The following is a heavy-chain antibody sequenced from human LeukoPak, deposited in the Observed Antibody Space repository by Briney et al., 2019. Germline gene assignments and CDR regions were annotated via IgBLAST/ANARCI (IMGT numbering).Heavy chain of an antibody. V-gene: IGHV4-31*03. Sequence: SQTLSLTCTVSGGSISSGGYYWSWIRQRPGKGLEWIGYIYYSGSTYYNPSLKSRVTISVDTSKNQFSLKLSSVTAADTAVYYCARVVVVPAAIPLLSYYGMDVWGQGTTVTVSS. J-gene: IGHJ6*02. CDR3: ARVVVVPAAIPLLSYYGMDV. CDR2: IYYSGST. D-gene: IGHD2-2*02. CDR1: GGSISSGGYY.